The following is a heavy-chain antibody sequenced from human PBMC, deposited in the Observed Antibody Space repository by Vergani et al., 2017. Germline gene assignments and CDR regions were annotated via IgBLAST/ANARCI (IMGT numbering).Heavy chain of an antibody. CDR2: IYTSGST. V-gene: IGHV4-61*02. CDR3: ARDITPRSSITIFGVVSGWFDP. D-gene: IGHD3-3*01. J-gene: IGHJ5*02. CDR1: GGSISSGSYY. Sequence: QVQLQESGPGLVKPSQTLSLTCTVSGGSISSGSYYWSWIQQPAGKGLEWIGRIYTSGSTNYNPSLKSRVTMSVDTSKNQFSLKLSSVTAADTAVYYCARDITPRSSITIFGVVSGWFDPWGQGTLVTVSS.